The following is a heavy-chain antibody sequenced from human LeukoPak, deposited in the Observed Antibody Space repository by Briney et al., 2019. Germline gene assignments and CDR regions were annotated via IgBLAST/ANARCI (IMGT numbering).Heavy chain of an antibody. V-gene: IGHV3-74*01. CDR2: IYVDGRTT. Sequence: GGSLRLSCVASGFTFSNYWMHWVRQPPGKGLVWVSRIYVDGRTTNYADSVKGRFTISRDNAKSTVYLEMNSLSVEDTATYYCIRDFRSADLWGQGTLVTVTS. J-gene: IGHJ5*02. CDR1: GFTFSNYW. CDR3: IRDFRSADL.